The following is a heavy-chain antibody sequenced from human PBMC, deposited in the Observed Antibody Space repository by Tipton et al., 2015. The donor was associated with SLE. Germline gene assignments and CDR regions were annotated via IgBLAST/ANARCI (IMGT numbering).Heavy chain of an antibody. D-gene: IGHD1-26*01. V-gene: IGHV4-34*01. J-gene: IGHJ4*02. Sequence: TLSLTCAVYGGSFSGYFWSWIRQLPDKGLEWIGEINHSGTTNYNPSLKRAVTISVDTSKNQFSLHLSSVTAADTAVYYCVMYSPTYHSFDYWGQGTLVPVSS. CDR3: VMYSPTYHSFDY. CDR2: INHSGTT. CDR1: GGSFSGYF.